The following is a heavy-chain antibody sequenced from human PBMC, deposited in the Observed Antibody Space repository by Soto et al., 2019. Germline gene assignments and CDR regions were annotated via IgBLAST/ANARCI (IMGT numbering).Heavy chain of an antibody. CDR2: ISGSGGST. D-gene: IGHD5-18*01. CDR1: GFTFSTYA. CDR3: AKASNIYGFLFDY. Sequence: ASGFTFSTYAMSWVRQAPGKGLEWVSGISGSGGSTYYADSVKGRFTISRDNSKNTLYLQMNSLRAEDTAVYYCAKASNIYGFLFDYWGQGTLVTVSS. V-gene: IGHV3-23*01. J-gene: IGHJ4*02.